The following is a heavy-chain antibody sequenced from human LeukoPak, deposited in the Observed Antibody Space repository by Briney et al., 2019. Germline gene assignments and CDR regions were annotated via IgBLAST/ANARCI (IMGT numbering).Heavy chain of an antibody. CDR1: GGSVSSGSYY. CDR3: ARDGIGGFDY. Sequence: ETSETLSLTCTVPGGSVSSGSYYWSWIRQPPGKGLEWIGYIYYSGSTNYNPSLKSRVTISVDTSKNQFSLKLSSVTAADTAVYYCARDGIGGFDYWGQGTLVTVSS. J-gene: IGHJ4*02. D-gene: IGHD1-26*01. CDR2: IYYSGST. V-gene: IGHV4-61*01.